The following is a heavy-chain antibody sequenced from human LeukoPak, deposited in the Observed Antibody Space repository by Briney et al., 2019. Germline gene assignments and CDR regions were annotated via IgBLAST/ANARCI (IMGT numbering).Heavy chain of an antibody. J-gene: IGHJ5*02. Sequence: SETLSLTCAVSGYSISSGYYWGWIRRPPGKGLEWIGSIYHSGSTYYNPSLKSRVTISVDTSKNQFSLKLSSVTAADTAVYYCARQLVNWFDPWGQGTLVTVSS. CDR1: GYSISSGYY. V-gene: IGHV4-38-2*01. CDR2: IYHSGST. D-gene: IGHD6-6*01. CDR3: ARQLVNWFDP.